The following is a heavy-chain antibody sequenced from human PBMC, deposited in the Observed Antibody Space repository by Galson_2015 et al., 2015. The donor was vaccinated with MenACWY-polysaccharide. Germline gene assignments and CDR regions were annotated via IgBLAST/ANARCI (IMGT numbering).Heavy chain of an antibody. CDR3: ARVHGVDSSNWSQAYYFDY. Sequence: SLRLSCAASGFTFSSYWMHWVRQVPGKGLVWVSRISSDGSSKSYADSVKGRFTISRDNAKNTLHLQMNSLRVEDTAVYYCARVHGVDSSNWSQAYYFDYWGQGTLVTVSS. CDR1: GFTFSSYW. CDR2: ISSDGSSK. J-gene: IGHJ4*02. V-gene: IGHV3-74*01. D-gene: IGHD6-13*01.